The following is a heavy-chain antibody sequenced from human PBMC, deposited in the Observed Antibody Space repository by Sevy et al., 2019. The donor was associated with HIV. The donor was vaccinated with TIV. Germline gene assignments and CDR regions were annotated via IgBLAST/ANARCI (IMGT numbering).Heavy chain of an antibody. CDR3: ATTKDYYESSGDPFDY. V-gene: IGHV1-24*01. CDR1: GYTLTKLS. Sequence: ASVKVSCKVSGYTLTKLSMHWVRQVRGKGLEWMGSFDPEDGKRIYAQKFQGRFTMTEDTSTDTGYLDLNSLRSKDSAVYFCATTKDYYESSGDPFDYWGQGTLVTVSS. J-gene: IGHJ4*02. CDR2: FDPEDGKR. D-gene: IGHD3-22*01.